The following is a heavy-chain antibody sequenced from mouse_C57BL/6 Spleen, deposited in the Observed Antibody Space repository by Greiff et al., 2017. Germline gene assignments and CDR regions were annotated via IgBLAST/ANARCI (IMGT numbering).Heavy chain of an antibody. V-gene: IGHV1-50*01. Sequence: QVQLQQPGAELVKPGASVTLSCKASGYTFTSYWMQWVKQRPGQGLEWIGEIDPSDSYTNYNPKFKGKATLTVDTSASTVYMQLSSLTSEDSAVYYCARDELERDYFDYWGQGTTLTVSS. CDR2: IDPSDSYT. J-gene: IGHJ2*01. CDR1: GYTFTSYW. CDR3: ARDELERDYFDY.